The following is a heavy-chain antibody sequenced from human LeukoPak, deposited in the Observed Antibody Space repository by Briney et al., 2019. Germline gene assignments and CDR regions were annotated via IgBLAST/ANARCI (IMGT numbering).Heavy chain of an antibody. D-gene: IGHD2-21*01. CDR2: IYHSGKT. V-gene: IGHV4-38-2*01. J-gene: IGHJ4*02. CDR3: ARGDIPDF. Sequence: PAETLSLTCGVSGYSISSGYYWGWIRQSPGKGLEWIGSIYHSGKTYYNLSLKSRVTISVDTSKNQFSLKLSSVTAADTAVYYCARGDIPDFWGQGTLGTVSS. CDR1: GYSISSGYY.